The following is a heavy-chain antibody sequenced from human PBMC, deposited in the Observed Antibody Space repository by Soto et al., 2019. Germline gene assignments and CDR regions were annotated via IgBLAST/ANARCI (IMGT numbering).Heavy chain of an antibody. CDR3: ARDSGIAAAGYHDY. CDR2: IWYDGSNK. Sequence: SGFTFSSYGMHWVRQAPGKGLEWVAVIWYDGSNKYYADSVKGRFTISRDNSKNTLYLQMNSLRAEDTAVYYCARDSGIAAAGYHDYWGQGTLVTVSS. CDR1: GFTFSSYG. D-gene: IGHD6-13*01. J-gene: IGHJ4*02. V-gene: IGHV3-33*01.